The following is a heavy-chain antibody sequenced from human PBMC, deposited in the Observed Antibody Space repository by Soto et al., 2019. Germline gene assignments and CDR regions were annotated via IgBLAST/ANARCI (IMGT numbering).Heavy chain of an antibody. CDR3: ARRHSVPYVWGSYRYRGYFDY. D-gene: IGHD3-16*02. V-gene: IGHV4-34*01. J-gene: IGHJ4*02. CDR1: GGSFSGYY. Sequence: PSETLSLTCAVYGGSFSGYYWSWIRQPPGKGLEWIGEINHSGSTNYNPSLKSRATISVDTSKNQFSLKLSSVTAADTAVYYCARRHSVPYVWGSYRYRGYFDYWGQGTLVTVSS. CDR2: INHSGST.